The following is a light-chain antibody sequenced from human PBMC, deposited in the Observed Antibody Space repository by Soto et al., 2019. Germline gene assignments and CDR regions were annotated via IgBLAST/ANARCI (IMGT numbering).Light chain of an antibody. CDR3: HQYGSSPRT. J-gene: IGKJ1*01. CDR1: QSVSSNF. CDR2: GAS. V-gene: IGKV3-20*01. Sequence: IVLTQSPGTLSLSPGDRATLSCRASQSVSSNFLAWYQQKPGQAPRLLIYGASIRATGIPDRFSGSGSGTDFTLIIRRLEPEDFAMYFCHQYGSSPRTFGQGTKVEIK.